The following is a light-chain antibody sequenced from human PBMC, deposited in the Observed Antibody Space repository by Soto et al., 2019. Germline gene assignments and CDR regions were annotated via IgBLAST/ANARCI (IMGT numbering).Light chain of an antibody. V-gene: IGKV3-20*01. J-gene: IGKJ1*01. Sequence: EIVLTQSPGTLSLSPDERATLSCRASQSISTTSLTWYQQRPGQPPRLLIYGASNRATDIADRFSGSGSGTDFTLTISGVEPEDFAVYYCQQFATSPRTFGQGTRVEIK. CDR1: QSISTTS. CDR2: GAS. CDR3: QQFATSPRT.